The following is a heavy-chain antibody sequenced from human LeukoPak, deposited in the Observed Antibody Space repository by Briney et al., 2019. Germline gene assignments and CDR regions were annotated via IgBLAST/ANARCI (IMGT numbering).Heavy chain of an antibody. CDR2: SRNKADSYST. D-gene: IGHD1-26*01. Sequence: GGSLRLSCAASGFSFSDPFMDWVRQAPGTGLEWVGRSRNKADSYSTQYAASVKGRFTISRDESKNSMDLQMNSLKTEDTAVYYCARHSGSYSGGSFDYWGQGTLVTVSS. V-gene: IGHV3-72*01. J-gene: IGHJ4*02. CDR3: ARHSGSYSGGSFDY. CDR1: GFSFSDPF.